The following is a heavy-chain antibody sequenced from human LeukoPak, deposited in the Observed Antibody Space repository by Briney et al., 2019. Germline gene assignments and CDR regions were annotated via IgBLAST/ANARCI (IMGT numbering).Heavy chain of an antibody. Sequence: TGGSLRLSCAASGFTFTTYAMSWVRQAPGKGLEWVSAISGSGGSTYYGDSVKGRFTISRDNSENTVYLQMNSLRAEDTALYYCARLLNTVTTPRFDYWGQGTLVTVSS. CDR2: ISGSGGST. J-gene: IGHJ4*02. D-gene: IGHD4-17*01. V-gene: IGHV3-23*01. CDR3: ARLLNTVTTPRFDY. CDR1: GFTFTTYA.